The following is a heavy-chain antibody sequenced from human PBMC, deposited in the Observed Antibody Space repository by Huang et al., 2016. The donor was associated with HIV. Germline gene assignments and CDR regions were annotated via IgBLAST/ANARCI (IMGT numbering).Heavy chain of an antibody. Sequence: QVQLEQSGPAVRKPGSSVKVSCQASGGSFSDQIISWVRQAPGQRFEWMGGIIPRFRAPAYSQEFKGRVTMTADDSTATIYMELNSLTSEDTAVYYCAMSLRYQYDSRSYWGRYFDYWGQGTLVTVSS. V-gene: IGHV1-69*01. CDR3: AMSLRYQYDSRSYWGRYFDY. CDR1: GGSFSDQI. CDR2: IIPRFRAP. J-gene: IGHJ4*02. D-gene: IGHD3-16*01.